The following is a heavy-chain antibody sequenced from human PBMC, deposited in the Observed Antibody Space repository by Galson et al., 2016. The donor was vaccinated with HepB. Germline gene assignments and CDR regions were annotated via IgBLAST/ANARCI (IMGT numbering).Heavy chain of an antibody. J-gene: IGHJ6*02. Sequence: ETLSLTCAVYGGSFSGYYWSWFRQPPGKGLEWIGEINHSGSTNYNPSLKGRISISVDTSKNQFGLKLSSVTAADTAIYYCARGKDIVVLASATQYYPVDVWGQGTTVTVSS. CDR3: ARGKDIVVLASATQYYPVDV. CDR1: GGSFSGYY. V-gene: IGHV4-34*01. D-gene: IGHD2-15*01. CDR2: INHSGST.